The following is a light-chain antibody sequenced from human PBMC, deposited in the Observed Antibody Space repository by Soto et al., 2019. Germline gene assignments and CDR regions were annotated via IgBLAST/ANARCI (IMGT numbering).Light chain of an antibody. CDR1: QSVTSN. J-gene: IGKJ5*01. CDR3: QQRSNWPIT. Sequence: EIVMTQSPATLSVSPGERVTFSCRASQSVTSNLAWYQHKPGQTPRLLIYGASTGATGIPARFSGSGSGTDFTLTISSLESEDFAVYYCQQRSNWPITFGQGTRLEIK. CDR2: GAS. V-gene: IGKV3-15*01.